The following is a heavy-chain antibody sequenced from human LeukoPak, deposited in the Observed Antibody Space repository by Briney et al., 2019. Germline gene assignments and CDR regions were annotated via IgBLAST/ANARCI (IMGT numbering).Heavy chain of an antibody. CDR1: GFTFSSYG. CDR3: ARDLGLLGYSSSWYGGGGDY. CDR2: IRYDGSNK. V-gene: IGHV3-30*02. D-gene: IGHD6-13*01. Sequence: PGGSLRLSCAASGFTFSSYGMHWVRQAPGKGLEWVAFIRYDGSNKYYADSVKGRFTISRDNSKNTLYLQMNSLRAEDTAVYYCARDLGLLGYSSSWYGGGGDYWGQGTLVTVSS. J-gene: IGHJ4*02.